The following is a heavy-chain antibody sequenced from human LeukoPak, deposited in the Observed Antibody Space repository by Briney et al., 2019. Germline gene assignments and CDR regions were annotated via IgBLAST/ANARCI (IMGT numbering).Heavy chain of an antibody. CDR1: GYTFTSYD. Sequence: GASVKVSCKASGYTFTSYDINWVRQATGQGLEWMGWMNPNSGNTGYAQKFQGRVTMTRNTSISTAYMELSSLRSEDTAVYYCAITPLYCSGGSCYYFDYWAREPWSPSPQ. V-gene: IGHV1-8*01. CDR2: MNPNSGNT. D-gene: IGHD2-15*01. J-gene: IGHJ4*02. CDR3: AITPLYCSGGSCYYFDY.